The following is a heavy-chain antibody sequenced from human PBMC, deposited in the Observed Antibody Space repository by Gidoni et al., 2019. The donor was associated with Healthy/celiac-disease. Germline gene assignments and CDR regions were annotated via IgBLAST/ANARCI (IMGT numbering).Heavy chain of an antibody. CDR1: GFTFEDYG. D-gene: IGHD5-12*01. CDR3: ARVWGRDGYNSHVDY. V-gene: IGHV3-20*01. Sequence: EVQLVESGAGVVRPGGSLRLSWAAYGFTFEDYGMSWVRQDPGKGLECVSGINWNGGSTGYADSVKGRFTISRDNAKNSLYLQMNSLRAEDTALYHCARVWGRDGYNSHVDYWGQGTLVTVSS. CDR2: INWNGGST. J-gene: IGHJ4*02.